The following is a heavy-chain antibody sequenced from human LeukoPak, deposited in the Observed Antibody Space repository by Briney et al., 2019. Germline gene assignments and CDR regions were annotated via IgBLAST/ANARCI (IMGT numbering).Heavy chain of an antibody. J-gene: IGHJ5*02. D-gene: IGHD2-2*01. Sequence: SETLSLTCAVYGGSFSGYYWSWIRQPPGKGLEWIGEINHSGSTNYNPSLKRRVTISVDTSKNQFSLKLSSVTAADTAVYYCARKSKEYCSSTSFYVLGHWFHPWGQGTLVTVSS. CDR1: GGSFSGYY. CDR2: INHSGST. CDR3: ARKSKEYCSSTSFYVLGHWFHP. V-gene: IGHV4-34*01.